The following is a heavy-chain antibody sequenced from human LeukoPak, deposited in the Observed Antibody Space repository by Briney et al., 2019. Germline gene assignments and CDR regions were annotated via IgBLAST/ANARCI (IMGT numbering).Heavy chain of an antibody. Sequence: SETLSLTCTVSGGSISSSSYYWGWIRQPPGKGLEWIGSIYHSGSTYYNPSLKSRVTIAVETSKNQFSLKLSSVTAADTAVYYCALPPKPLERGGAFDIWGQGTMVTVSS. CDR1: GGSISSSSYY. CDR3: ALPPKPLERGGAFDI. J-gene: IGHJ3*02. V-gene: IGHV4-39*07. D-gene: IGHD1-1*01. CDR2: IYHSGST.